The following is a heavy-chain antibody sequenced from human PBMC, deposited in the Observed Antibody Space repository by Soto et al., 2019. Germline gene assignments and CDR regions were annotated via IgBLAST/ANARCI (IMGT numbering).Heavy chain of an antibody. CDR2: ILPMFGAV. Sequence: QVQLVQSGTEVKKSGSSVKVSCKASGGTSSNFVITWVRQVPGQGLEWLGGILPMFGAVKYAQKFQDRLPITADRSTNTAAMELGSMRREDTAVYYCARHKRSGYDRGDSHCHTLDVWGHGTTVTVS. J-gene: IGHJ6*02. V-gene: IGHV1-69*06. D-gene: IGHD3-22*01. CDR3: ARHKRSGYDRGDSHCHTLDV. CDR1: GGTSSNFV.